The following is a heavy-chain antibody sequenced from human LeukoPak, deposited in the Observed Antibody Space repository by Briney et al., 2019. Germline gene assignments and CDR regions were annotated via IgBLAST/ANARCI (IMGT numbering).Heavy chain of an antibody. J-gene: IGHJ6*03. CDR3: ARDLVAKSIQGFRVYYYYYMDV. D-gene: IGHD2/OR15-2a*01. CDR1: GFTFSSHW. Sequence: GGSLRLSCAASGFTFSSHWMNWVRQAPGKGLEWVANIKQDGSEKYYVDSVKGRFTISRDNAKNSLYLQMNSLRAEDTAVYYCARDLVAKSIQGFRVYYYYYMDVWGKGTTVTVSS. CDR2: IKQDGSEK. V-gene: IGHV3-7*03.